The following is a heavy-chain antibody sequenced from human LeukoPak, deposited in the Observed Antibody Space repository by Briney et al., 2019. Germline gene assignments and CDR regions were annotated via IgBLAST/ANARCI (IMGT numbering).Heavy chain of an antibody. D-gene: IGHD5-12*01. J-gene: IGHJ4*02. CDR3: ARGAYPGYSGYDDGDFDY. CDR2: TYYSGST. Sequence: SETLSLTCTVSGGSISSGGYYWRWIRQHPGKGLEWIGYTYYSGSTYYNPSLKSRVTISVDTSKNQFSLKLSSVTAADTAVYYCARGAYPGYSGYDDGDFDYWGRGTLVTVSS. V-gene: IGHV4-31*03. CDR1: GGSISSGGYY.